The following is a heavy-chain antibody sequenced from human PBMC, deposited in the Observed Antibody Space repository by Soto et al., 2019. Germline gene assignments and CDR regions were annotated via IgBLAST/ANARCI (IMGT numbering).Heavy chain of an antibody. J-gene: IGHJ6*02. CDR1: GFTFSSYG. Sequence: QPGGSLRLSCSASGFTFSSYGMHWVRQAPGKGLEWVAVLWDDGTNKYYADSVKGRFTISRDSSKNTLYLEMSSLRAEDTAVYYCARNREYSGRGWFYYGMDIWGQGTTVTVSS. CDR2: LWDDGTNK. CDR3: ARNREYSGRGWFYYGMDI. D-gene: IGHD1-26*01. V-gene: IGHV3-33*01.